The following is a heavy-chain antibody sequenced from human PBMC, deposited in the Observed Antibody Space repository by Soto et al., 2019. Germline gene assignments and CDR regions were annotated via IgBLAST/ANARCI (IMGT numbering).Heavy chain of an antibody. D-gene: IGHD6-19*01. V-gene: IGHV1-18*01. CDR3: ARDTRLGSQWLSPYNWFDP. CDR1: GYTFTSYG. J-gene: IGHJ5*02. CDR2: ISAYNGNT. Sequence: ASVKVSCKASGYTFTSYGISWVRQAPGQGLEWMGWISAYNGNTNYAQKLQGRVTMTTDTSTSTAYMELRSLRSDDTAVYYCARDTRLGSQWLSPYNWFDPWGQGTLVTVSS.